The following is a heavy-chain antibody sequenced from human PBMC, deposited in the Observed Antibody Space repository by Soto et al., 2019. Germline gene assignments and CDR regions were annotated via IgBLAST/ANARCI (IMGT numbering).Heavy chain of an antibody. CDR2: IKTDGSST. J-gene: IGHJ6*02. V-gene: IGHV3-74*01. CDR3: VRTGGSSLGDYYFYGMDV. CDR1: GFTFSNHW. D-gene: IGHD2-15*01. Sequence: LRLSCAASGFTFSNHWMHWVRQAPGKGLVWVSRIKTDGSSTSYADSVKGRFTISRDNAKNTLSLQMNSLRADDTAVYYCVRTGGSSLGDYYFYGMDVWGQGTTVTVSS.